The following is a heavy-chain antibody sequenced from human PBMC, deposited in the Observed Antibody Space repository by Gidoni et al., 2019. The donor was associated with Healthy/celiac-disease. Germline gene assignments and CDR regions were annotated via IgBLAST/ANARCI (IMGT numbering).Heavy chain of an antibody. J-gene: IGHJ3*02. D-gene: IGHD3-22*01. V-gene: IGHV4-39*01. Sequence: QLQLQESGPGLVKPSETLSLTCTVSGGSISSSSYYWGWIRQPPGKGLEWIGSIYYSGSTYYNPSLKSRVTISVDTSKNQFSLKLSSVTAADTAVYYCARPPKYYYDTRYGAFDIWGQGTMVTVSS. CDR2: IYYSGST. CDR1: GGSISSSSYY. CDR3: ARPPKYYYDTRYGAFDI.